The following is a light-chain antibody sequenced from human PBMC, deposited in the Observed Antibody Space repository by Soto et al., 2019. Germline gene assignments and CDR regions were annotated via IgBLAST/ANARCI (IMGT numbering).Light chain of an antibody. J-gene: IGLJ2*01. CDR2: DVS. Sequence: QSALTQPASVSGSPGQSVTISCSGTSNDVGGYNFVSWYQQHPGKAPKLMIYDVSNRPSGVSNRFSGSKSGNMASLTISGLQAEDEADYYCSSYTASTTLVFGGGTKVTVL. CDR3: SSYTASTTLV. V-gene: IGLV2-14*03. CDR1: SNDVGGYNF.